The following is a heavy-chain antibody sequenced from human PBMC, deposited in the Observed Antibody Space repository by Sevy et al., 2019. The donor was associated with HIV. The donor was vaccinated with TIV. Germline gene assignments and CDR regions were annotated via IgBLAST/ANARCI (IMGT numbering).Heavy chain of an antibody. D-gene: IGHD2-21*02. Sequence: ASVKVSCKPSGYTFSGYYIHWVRQAPGQGLEWMGWINPKSGGTNNAQKFQGRVTMTRDTSISTAYMELRRLRSDDTAVYYCARGGESLPYCGGDCYPDYWGQGTLVTVSS. CDR2: INPKSGGT. CDR3: ARGGESLPYCGGDCYPDY. CDR1: GYTFSGYY. V-gene: IGHV1-2*02. J-gene: IGHJ4*02.